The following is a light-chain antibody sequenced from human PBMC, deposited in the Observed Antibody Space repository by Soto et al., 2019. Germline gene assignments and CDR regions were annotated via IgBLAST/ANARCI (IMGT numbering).Light chain of an antibody. CDR3: SSYAGSSNV. Sequence: QSVLTQPTSVSGSPGQSITISCTGTSSDVGGYSYVSWYQQHPGKAPKLMIYEVNKRPSGVPDRFSGSKSGYTASLTVSGLQAEDEADYYCSSYAGSSNVFGTGTKVTVL. V-gene: IGLV2-8*01. J-gene: IGLJ1*01. CDR1: SSDVGGYSY. CDR2: EVN.